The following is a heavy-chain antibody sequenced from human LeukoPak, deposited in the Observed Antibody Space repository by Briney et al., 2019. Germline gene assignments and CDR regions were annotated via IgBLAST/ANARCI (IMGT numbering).Heavy chain of an antibody. Sequence: GGSLRLSCAASGFTFSSYSMNWVRQAPGMGLEWVSSISSSSSYIYYADSVKGRFTISRDNAKNSLYLQMNSLRAEDTAVYYCARDHYDSSGSKDAFDIWGQGTMVTVSS. D-gene: IGHD3-22*01. V-gene: IGHV3-21*01. CDR1: GFTFSSYS. J-gene: IGHJ3*02. CDR2: ISSSSSYI. CDR3: ARDHYDSSGSKDAFDI.